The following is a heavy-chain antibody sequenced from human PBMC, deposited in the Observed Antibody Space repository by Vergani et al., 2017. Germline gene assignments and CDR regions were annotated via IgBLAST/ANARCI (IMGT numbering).Heavy chain of an antibody. Sequence: QVQLVQSGAEVQKPGASVKVSCKASGYTFTGYYMHWVRQAPGQGLEWMGWINPNSGGTNYAQKFQGRVTMTRDTSISTAYMELSSLRAEDTAVYYCARWSGSYGVYYFDYWGQGTLVTVSS. D-gene: IGHD1-26*01. V-gene: IGHV1-2*02. CDR2: INPNSGGT. CDR3: ARWSGSYGVYYFDY. CDR1: GYTFTGYY. J-gene: IGHJ4*02.